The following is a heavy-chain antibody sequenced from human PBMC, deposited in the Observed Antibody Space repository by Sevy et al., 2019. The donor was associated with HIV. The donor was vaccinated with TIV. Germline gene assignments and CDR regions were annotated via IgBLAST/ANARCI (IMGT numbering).Heavy chain of an antibody. CDR3: ARVSDYGSGISHHYYYGMDV. Sequence: GGSLRLSCAASGFTFSDHYMDWVRQAPGKGLEWVGRTRNKANSYTTEYAASVKGRFTISRDDSKNSLYLQMNSLKTEDTAVYYCARVSDYGSGISHHYYYGMDVWGQGTTVTVSS. J-gene: IGHJ6*02. D-gene: IGHD3-10*01. V-gene: IGHV3-72*01. CDR1: GFTFSDHY. CDR2: TRNKANSYTT.